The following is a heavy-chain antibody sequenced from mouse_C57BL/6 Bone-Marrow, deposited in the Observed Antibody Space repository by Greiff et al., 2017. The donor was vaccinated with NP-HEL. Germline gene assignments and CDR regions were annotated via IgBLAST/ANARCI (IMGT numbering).Heavy chain of an antibody. V-gene: IGHV1-19*01. Sequence: EVQLVESGPVLVKPGASVKMSCKASGYTFTDYYMNWVKQSHGKSLEWIGVINPYNGGTSYNQKFKGKATLTVDKSSSTAYMELNSLTSEDSAVYYCARSRTAQANFDYWGQGTTLTVSS. J-gene: IGHJ2*01. D-gene: IGHD3-2*02. CDR3: ARSRTAQANFDY. CDR1: GYTFTDYY. CDR2: INPYNGGT.